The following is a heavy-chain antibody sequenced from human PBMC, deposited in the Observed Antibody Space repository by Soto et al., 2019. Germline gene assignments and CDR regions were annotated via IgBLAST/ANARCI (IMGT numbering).Heavy chain of an antibody. J-gene: IGHJ1*01. Sequence: QVELVQSGAEVKKPGASVKVSCKTSGYNFFTYALSWVRQAPGQGLEWIGWISAYNGTLKYAQKFQDRVTLTTDTSTNTAYMEMRGLRSDDTAVYFCARDVWFGEGSPFQHWGQGTPVTVSS. CDR2: ISAYNGTL. V-gene: IGHV1-18*01. D-gene: IGHD3-10*01. CDR3: ARDVWFGEGSPFQH. CDR1: GYNFFTYA.